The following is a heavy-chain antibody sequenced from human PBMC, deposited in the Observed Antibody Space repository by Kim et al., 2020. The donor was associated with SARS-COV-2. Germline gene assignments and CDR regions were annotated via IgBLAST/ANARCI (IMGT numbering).Heavy chain of an antibody. J-gene: IGHJ5*02. CDR2: INHSGST. Sequence: SETLSLTCAVYGGSFSGYYWSWIRQPPGKGLEWIGEINHSGSTNYNPSLKSRVTISVDTSKNQFSLKLSSVTAADTAVYYCARLHHYGGNSRGWFDPWGQGTLVTVSS. CDR3: ARLHHYGGNSRGWFDP. CDR1: GGSFSGYY. D-gene: IGHD4-17*01. V-gene: IGHV4-34*01.